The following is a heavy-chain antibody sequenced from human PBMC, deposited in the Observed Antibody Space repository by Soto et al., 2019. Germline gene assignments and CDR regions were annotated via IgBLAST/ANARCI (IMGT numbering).Heavy chain of an antibody. CDR2: IYSGDNI. J-gene: IGHJ4*02. Sequence: EVQLVESGGGLVQPGGSLRLSCAATGFTVSSDFMYWVRQAPGKGLELVTTIYSGDNIYYTDSVKGRFTISRDNSKNTLYLQMNSLRAEDTAVYHCATRGEWGKGTLVTVSS. CDR3: ATRGE. D-gene: IGHD2-21*01. CDR1: GFTVSSDF. V-gene: IGHV3-66*01.